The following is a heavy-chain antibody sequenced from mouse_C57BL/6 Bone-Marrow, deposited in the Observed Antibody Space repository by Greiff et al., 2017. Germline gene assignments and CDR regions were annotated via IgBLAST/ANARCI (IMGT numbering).Heavy chain of an antibody. V-gene: IGHV1-15*01. Sequence: VQLVESGAELVRPGASVTLSCKASGYTFTDYEMHWVKQTPVHGLEWIGAIDPGTGGTAYNQKFKGKAILTADKSSSTAYMELRSLTSEDSAVYYCTPFGWFAYWGQGTLVTVSA. D-gene: IGHD3-1*01. CDR2: IDPGTGGT. J-gene: IGHJ3*01. CDR3: TPFGWFAY. CDR1: GYTFTDYE.